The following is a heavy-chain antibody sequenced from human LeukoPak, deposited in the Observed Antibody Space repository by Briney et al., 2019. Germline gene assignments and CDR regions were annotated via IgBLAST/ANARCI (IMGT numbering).Heavy chain of an antibody. CDR2: VNRGGGT. CDR3: ARRCTGAYCDSNDSFDI. D-gene: IGHD2-8*02. CDR1: GGSILSTNW. V-gene: IGHV4-4*02. Sequence: SGTLSLTCAVSGGSILSTNWWSWVRQPPGKGLEWIGEVNRGGGTNYNPSLKSRVTISGDTSKNQFSLKLTSVTAADAAVYYCARRCTGAYCDSNDSFDIWGQGTLVTV. J-gene: IGHJ3*02.